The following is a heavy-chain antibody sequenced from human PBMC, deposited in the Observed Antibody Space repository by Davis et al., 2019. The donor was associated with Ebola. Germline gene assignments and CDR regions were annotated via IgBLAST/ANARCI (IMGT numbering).Heavy chain of an antibody. V-gene: IGHV4-30-4*07. CDR1: GAFVSSGGYS. D-gene: IGHD3-22*01. CDR2: YYYTGST. Sequence: MPSETLSLTCAVSGAFVSSGGYSWIWIRQPPGKGMEWIGYYYYTGSTYYSPSLRSRVTISVDTSKNQFSLHLSSVTAADTAVYYCARGDSYYDPGGYYAGPEAPDHWGQGTLVSVSS. J-gene: IGHJ4*02. CDR3: ARGDSYYDPGGYYAGPEAPDH.